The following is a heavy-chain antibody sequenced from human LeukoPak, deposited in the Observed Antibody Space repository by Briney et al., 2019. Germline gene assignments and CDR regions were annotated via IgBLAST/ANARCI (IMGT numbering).Heavy chain of an antibody. CDR1: GFTLSSHW. Sequence: GGSLRLSCVASGFTLSSHWMSWVRQAPGKGLLWVSRLSSDGSTTGYADSVKGRFTISRDNAKNTLFLQLSSLRAEDTAIYYCARGPDHGGSYYHDWGQGALVTVSS. CDR3: ARGPDHGGSYYHD. J-gene: IGHJ4*02. V-gene: IGHV3-74*01. CDR2: LSSDGSTT. D-gene: IGHD1-26*01.